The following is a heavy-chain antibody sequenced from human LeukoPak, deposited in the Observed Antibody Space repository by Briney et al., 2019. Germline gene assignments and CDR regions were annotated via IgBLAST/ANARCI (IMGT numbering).Heavy chain of an antibody. Sequence: LTGRSLRLSCAASGFTFDGYAMHWVRQAPGKGLEGFSGISWNSGSIGYADSVKGRFTISRDNAKNSLYLQMNSLRAEDTALYYCAKPHSSGWYDYWGQGTLVTVSS. J-gene: IGHJ4*02. V-gene: IGHV3-9*01. CDR3: AKPHSSGWYDY. CDR2: ISWNSGSI. D-gene: IGHD6-19*01. CDR1: GFTFDGYA.